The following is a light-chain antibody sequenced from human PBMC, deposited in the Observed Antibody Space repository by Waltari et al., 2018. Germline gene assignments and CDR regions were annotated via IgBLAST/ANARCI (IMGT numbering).Light chain of an antibody. CDR1: RSDIGTYNF. Sequence: QSALTQPPSASGSPGQSVPISCTGTRSDIGTYNFVSWYQQHPGKAPKLFIYEVTKRPPTVPDRFSGSKFGNTAALTVSGLQPEDEADYYCTSYTGFNIVFGGGTKLTVL. J-gene: IGLJ2*01. CDR2: EVT. CDR3: TSYTGFNIV. V-gene: IGLV2-8*01.